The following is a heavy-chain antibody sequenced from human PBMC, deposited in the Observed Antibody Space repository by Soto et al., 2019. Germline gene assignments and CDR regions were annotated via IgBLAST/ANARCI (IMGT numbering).Heavy chain of an antibody. CDR1: GGSISSYY. D-gene: IGHD3-22*01. J-gene: IGHJ4*02. V-gene: IGHV4-59*01. CDR3: AGYYYDSSGYYIDY. Sequence: TETLSLTCTVSGGSISSYYWSWIRQPPGKGLEWIGYIYYSGSTNYNPSLKSRVTISVDTSKNQFSLKLSSVTAADTAVYYCAGYYYDSSGYYIDYWGQGTLVTVSS. CDR2: IYYSGST.